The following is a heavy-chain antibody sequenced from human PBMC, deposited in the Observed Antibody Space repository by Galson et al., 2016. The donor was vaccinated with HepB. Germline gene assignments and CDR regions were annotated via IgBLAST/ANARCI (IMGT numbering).Heavy chain of an antibody. V-gene: IGHV3-48*03. Sequence: SLRLSCAASGFTSSSYEMNWVRQAPGKGLEWVSYISSSGNTIYYADSVKGRFTISRDDAKNSLYLQMNSLRAEDTAVYYCASYPGYFPGNWGQGTLVTVPS. CDR1: GFTSSSYE. CDR2: ISSSGNTI. CDR3: ASYPGYFPGN. D-gene: IGHD3-9*01. J-gene: IGHJ4*02.